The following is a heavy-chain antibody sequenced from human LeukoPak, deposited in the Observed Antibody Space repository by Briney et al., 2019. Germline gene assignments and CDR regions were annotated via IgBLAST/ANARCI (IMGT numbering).Heavy chain of an antibody. Sequence: GGSLRLSCTASGFIFSTYGMHWVRQAPGKGLEWVAFIRYDGSNKYYADSVKGRFTISRDNAKSTLFLQMNSLRAEDTALYYCARTTSMNYVGDAFHIWGQGTMVTVSS. CDR3: ARTTSMNYVGDAFHI. CDR1: GFIFSTYG. V-gene: IGHV3-30*02. J-gene: IGHJ3*02. CDR2: IRYDGSNK. D-gene: IGHD1-7*01.